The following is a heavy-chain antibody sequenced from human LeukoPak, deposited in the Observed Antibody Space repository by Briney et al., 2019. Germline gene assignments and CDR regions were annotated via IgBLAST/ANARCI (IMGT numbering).Heavy chain of an antibody. CDR2: IYYSGST. J-gene: IGHJ6*01. Sequence: SETLSLTCTASGGTIRSYYWSWIRQPPGKGLEWIGYIYYSGSTNYNPSLKSQVTISVDTSKNQFSLKLSSVTAADTAVYYCARSRPEVGIYCYCAMHVWRQETTVTVSS. CDR3: ARSRPEVGIYCYCAMHV. CDR1: GGTIRSYY. V-gene: IGHV4-59*12. D-gene: IGHD1-1*01.